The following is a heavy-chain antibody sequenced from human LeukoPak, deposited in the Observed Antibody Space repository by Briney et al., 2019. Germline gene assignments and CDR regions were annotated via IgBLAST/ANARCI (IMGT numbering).Heavy chain of an antibody. CDR1: GGSISGSIYY. V-gene: IGHV4-39*01. CDR2: IYYSGST. J-gene: IGHJ6*03. Sequence: SETLSLTCTVSGGSISGSIYYWGWIRQPPGKGLEWIGSIYYSGSTYYNPSLKSRVTISVDTSKNQFSLKLSSVTAADTAVYYCARGPDRMAAWYHLEYYYYYYMDVWGKGTTVTISS. CDR3: ARGPDRMAAWYHLEYYYYYYMDV. D-gene: IGHD1-1*01.